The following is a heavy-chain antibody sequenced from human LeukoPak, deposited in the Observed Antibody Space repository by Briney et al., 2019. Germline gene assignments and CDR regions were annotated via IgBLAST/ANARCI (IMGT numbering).Heavy chain of an antibody. Sequence: SGGSLRLSCAASVFTFSSYAMSWVRQAPGKGLQWVSAISDSGDRTYYADSVKGRFTISRDNSKNTLFLQMSSLRAEDTAVYYSAKGGWLEFWGQGTLVAVSS. CDR1: VFTFSSYA. CDR3: AKGGWLEF. CDR2: ISDSGDRT. J-gene: IGHJ4*02. V-gene: IGHV3-23*01.